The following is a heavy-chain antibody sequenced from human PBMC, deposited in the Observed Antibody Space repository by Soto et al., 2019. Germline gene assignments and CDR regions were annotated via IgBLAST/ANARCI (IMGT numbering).Heavy chain of an antibody. Sequence: PSQTLSLTCVISGDSVSNTSTAWNWIRHSPSRGLEWLGRTYFKSKWYYDYAVSVHSRITIEPDTSKNQFSLQLNSMTPEDTAVYYCARTLPLQVLIYGMDVWGLGTTVTVSS. V-gene: IGHV6-1*01. J-gene: IGHJ6*02. CDR3: ARTLPLQVLIYGMDV. D-gene: IGHD3-16*01. CDR2: TYFKSKWYY. CDR1: GDSVSNTSTA.